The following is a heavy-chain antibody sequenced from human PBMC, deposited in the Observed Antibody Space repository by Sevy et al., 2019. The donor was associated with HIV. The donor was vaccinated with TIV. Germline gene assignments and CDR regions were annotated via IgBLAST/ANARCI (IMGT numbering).Heavy chain of an antibody. V-gene: IGHV4-61*09. CDR3: AREPHSSYCSGGSCWFDP. J-gene: IGHJ5*02. CDR1: GGSISSGSYY. Sequence: SETLSLTCTVSGGSISSGSYYWSWIRQPAGKGLEWIGHIYTSGKTKYNPSLKSRVSMSVDTSMNQFSLNLISVIAADTAVYYCAREPHSSYCSGGSCWFDPWGQGTLVTVSS. D-gene: IGHD2-15*01. CDR2: IYTSGKT.